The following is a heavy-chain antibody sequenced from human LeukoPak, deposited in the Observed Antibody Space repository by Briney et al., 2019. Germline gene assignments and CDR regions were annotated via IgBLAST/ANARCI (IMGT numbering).Heavy chain of an antibody. CDR1: GFTFSSYA. D-gene: IGHD6-19*01. CDR2: ISGSGGST. Sequence: GGSLRLSCAASGFTFSSYAMSWVRQAPGKGLEWVSAISGSGGSTYYADSVKGRFTISRDNSKNTLYLQMNSLRAEDTAVYYCAKGKQWLARGTGEGLDYWGQGTLVTVSS. V-gene: IGHV3-23*01. J-gene: IGHJ4*02. CDR3: AKGKQWLARGTGEGLDY.